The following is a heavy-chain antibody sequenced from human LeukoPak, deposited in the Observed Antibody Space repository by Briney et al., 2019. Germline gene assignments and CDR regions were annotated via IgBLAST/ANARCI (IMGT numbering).Heavy chain of an antibody. Sequence: GGSLRLSCAASGFTFSSYGMHWVRQAPGEGLEWVAVIWYDGSNKYYADSVKGRFTISRDNSKNTLYLQMNSLRAEDTAVYYCAANVDRDAFDIWGQGTMVTVSS. CDR3: AANVDRDAFDI. J-gene: IGHJ3*02. V-gene: IGHV3-33*01. CDR1: GFTFSSYG. CDR2: IWYDGSNK. D-gene: IGHD3-16*01.